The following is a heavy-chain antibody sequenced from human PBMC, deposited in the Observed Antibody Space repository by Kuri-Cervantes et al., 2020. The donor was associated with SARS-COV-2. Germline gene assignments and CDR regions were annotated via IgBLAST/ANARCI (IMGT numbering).Heavy chain of an antibody. D-gene: IGHD1-26*01. CDR3: ARGRVGATPGRFVGFDY. CDR2: IYHSGST. V-gene: IGHV4-34*01. J-gene: IGHJ4*02. CDR1: GGSISSYY. Sequence: ESLKISCTVSGGSISSYYWSWIRQPPGKGLEWIGEIYHSGSTNYNPSLKSRVTISVDTSKNQFSLKLSSETAADTAVYYCARGRVGATPGRFVGFDYWGQGTLVTVSS.